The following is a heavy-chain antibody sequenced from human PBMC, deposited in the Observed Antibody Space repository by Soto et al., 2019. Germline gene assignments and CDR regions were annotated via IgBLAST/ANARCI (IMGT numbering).Heavy chain of an antibody. V-gene: IGHV4-39*02. CDR1: GGSLSSSTYY. CDR2: IYYSGST. J-gene: IGHJ4*02. D-gene: IGHD7-27*01. CDR3: ARGPSGDKVDY. Sequence: SETLSLTCSVSGGSLSSSTYYWGWIRQPPGKGLEWIGSIYYSGSTYYNPSLQSRVTISVDTSKNQFSLNLSSVTAADTAVYYCARGPSGDKVDYWGQATLVTVSS.